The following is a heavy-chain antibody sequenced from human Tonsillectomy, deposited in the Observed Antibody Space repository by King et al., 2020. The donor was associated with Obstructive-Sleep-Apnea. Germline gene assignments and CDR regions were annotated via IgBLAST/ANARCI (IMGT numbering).Heavy chain of an antibody. CDR2: IRHDGTDK. CDR3: AKDAEAYSSSWYKGYFDL. V-gene: IGHV3-30*02. CDR1: GFTFSSSG. D-gene: IGHD6-13*01. J-gene: IGHJ2*01. Sequence: VQLVESGGGVVQPGGSLRLSCAASGFTFSSSGMHWVRQAPGKGLEWVTFIRHDGTDKYYVDSVKGRFTIPSDDSRNTLYLQMNSLRGEATAVYYCAKDAEAYSSSWYKGYFDLWGRGTLVTVSS.